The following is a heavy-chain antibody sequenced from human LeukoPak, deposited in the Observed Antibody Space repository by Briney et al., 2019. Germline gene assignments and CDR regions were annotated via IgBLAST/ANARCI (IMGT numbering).Heavy chain of an antibody. CDR2: MNPNSGNT. V-gene: IGHV1-8*03. D-gene: IGHD3-3*01. CDR3: ARVYYDFWSGYNFQH. CDR1: GYTFTGYY. J-gene: IGHJ1*01. Sequence: ASVKVSCKASGYTFTGYYMHWVRQATGQGLEWMGWMNPNSGNTGYAQKFQGRVTITRNTSISTAYMELSSLRSEDTAVYYCARVYYDFWSGYNFQHWGQGTLVTVSS.